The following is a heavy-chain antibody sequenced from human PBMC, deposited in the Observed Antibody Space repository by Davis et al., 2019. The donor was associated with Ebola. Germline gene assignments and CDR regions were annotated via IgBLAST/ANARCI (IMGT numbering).Heavy chain of an antibody. J-gene: IGHJ4*02. CDR1: GFTFSGSA. Sequence: GASLKISCAASGFTFSGSAMHWVRQASGKGLEWVGRIRSKANSYATAYAASVKGRFTISRDDSKNTAYLQMNSLKTEDTAVYYCTTATTVTTDYWGQGTLVTVSS. V-gene: IGHV3-73*01. D-gene: IGHD4-11*01. CDR2: IRSKANSYAT. CDR3: TTATTVTTDY.